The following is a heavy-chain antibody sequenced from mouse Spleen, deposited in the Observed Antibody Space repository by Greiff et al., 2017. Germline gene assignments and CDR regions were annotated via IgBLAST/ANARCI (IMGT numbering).Heavy chain of an antibody. D-gene: IGHD2-10*02. V-gene: IGHV5-9-4*01. J-gene: IGHJ3*01. CDR2: ISSGGSYT. Sequence: VQLKESGGGLVKPGGSLKLSCAASGFTFSSYAMSWVRQSPEKRLEWVAEISSGGSYTYYPDTVTGRFTISRDNAKNTLYLEMSSLRSEDTAMYYCARDEYGNPGAYWGQGTLVTVSA. CDR1: GFTFSSYA. CDR3: ARDEYGNPGAY.